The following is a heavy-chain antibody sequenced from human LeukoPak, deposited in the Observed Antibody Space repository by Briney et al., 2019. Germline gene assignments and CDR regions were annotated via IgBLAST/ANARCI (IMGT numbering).Heavy chain of an antibody. CDR3: AKTEYGSGSYSRVGWFDP. Sequence: GGSLRLSCAASGFTFSAYAMSWVRQAPGKGLEWVSAASGSGGTTYYADSVMGRFTISRDNSKNTVYLQMNVLRAEDTAIYYCAKTEYGSGSYSRVGWFDPWGQGALVTASS. J-gene: IGHJ5*02. V-gene: IGHV3-23*01. CDR2: ASGSGGTT. CDR1: GFTFSAYA. D-gene: IGHD3-10*01.